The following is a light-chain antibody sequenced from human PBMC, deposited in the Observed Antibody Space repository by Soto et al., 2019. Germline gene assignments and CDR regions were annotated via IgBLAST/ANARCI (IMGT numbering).Light chain of an antibody. Sequence: EIVLTQSPATLSLSPGERATLSCRASQSVSKYLAWYQQKPGQAPRLLIYDASNRATGIPARFSANGSGTDFTLTISSLEPEDFAVYYCQQRSNWPPLTFGGGTKVEIK. V-gene: IGKV3-11*01. CDR2: DAS. CDR1: QSVSKY. CDR3: QQRSNWPPLT. J-gene: IGKJ4*01.